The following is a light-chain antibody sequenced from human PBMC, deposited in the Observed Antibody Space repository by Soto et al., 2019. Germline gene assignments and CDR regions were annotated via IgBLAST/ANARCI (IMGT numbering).Light chain of an antibody. CDR3: CSYAGSRNVV. CDR2: EGS. V-gene: IGLV2-23*01. J-gene: IGLJ2*01. Sequence: QSALTQPASVSGSPGQSITISCTGTSTDVGIYNLVSWYQQHPGKAPKLIIYEGSRRPSGVSDRFSGSKSGNTASLTISGLQAGDEADYYCCSYAGSRNVVFGGGTKVTVL. CDR1: STDVGIYNL.